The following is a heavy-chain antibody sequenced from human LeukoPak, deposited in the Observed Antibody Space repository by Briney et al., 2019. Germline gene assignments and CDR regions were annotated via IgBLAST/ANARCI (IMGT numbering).Heavy chain of an antibody. CDR2: ILDNGDT. D-gene: IGHD2-15*01. Sequence: GGSLRLSCAASGFTVSNNYMNWVRQVPGKGPEWVSGILDNGDTNYADSVKGRFTISRDNSKNTLYLQMSSLRADDTAVYYCVRGRLFRGGFDSWGQGTLVTVS. J-gene: IGHJ4*02. V-gene: IGHV3-53*01. CDR3: VRGRLFRGGFDS. CDR1: GFTVSNNY.